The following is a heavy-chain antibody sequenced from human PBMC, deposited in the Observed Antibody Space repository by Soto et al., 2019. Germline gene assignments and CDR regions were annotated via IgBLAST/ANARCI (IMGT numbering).Heavy chain of an antibody. CDR1: GFTFSSYS. CDR2: ISSSSSYI. Sequence: GGSLRLSCAASGFTFSSYSMNWVRQAPGKGLEWVSSISSSSSYIYYADSVKGRFTISRDNAKNSLYLQMNSLRAEDTAVYYCVRAAVAGKNWFDPWGQGTLVTVS. D-gene: IGHD6-19*01. V-gene: IGHV3-21*01. J-gene: IGHJ5*02. CDR3: VRAAVAGKNWFDP.